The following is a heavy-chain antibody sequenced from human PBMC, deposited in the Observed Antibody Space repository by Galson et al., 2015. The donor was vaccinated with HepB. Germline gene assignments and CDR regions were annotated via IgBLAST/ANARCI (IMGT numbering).Heavy chain of an antibody. J-gene: IGHJ3*02. CDR1: GYTFTSYA. CDR3: ARSPNDYYYGSGSYYGGAFDI. D-gene: IGHD3-10*01. V-gene: IGHV1-3*01. Sequence: SVKVSCKASGYTFTSYAMHWVRQAPGQRLEWMGWINAGNGNTKYSQKFQGRVTITRDTSASTAYMELSSLRSEDTAVYYCARSPNDYYYGSGSYYGGAFDIWGQGTMVTVSS. CDR2: INAGNGNT.